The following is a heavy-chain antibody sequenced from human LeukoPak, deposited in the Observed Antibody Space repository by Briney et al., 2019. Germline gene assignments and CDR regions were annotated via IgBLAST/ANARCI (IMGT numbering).Heavy chain of an antibody. Sequence: GGSLRLSCAASGFTFGDYAMHWVRQAPGKGLEWVSGISWHGGVIGYGDSAKGRFTISRDNAKDSLYLEMNSLRAEDMALYFCAKVLVVSASSGAFDIWGQGTMVIVSS. CDR3: AKVLVVSASSGAFDI. CDR1: GFTFGDYA. V-gene: IGHV3-9*03. CDR2: ISWHGGVI. D-gene: IGHD2-15*01. J-gene: IGHJ3*02.